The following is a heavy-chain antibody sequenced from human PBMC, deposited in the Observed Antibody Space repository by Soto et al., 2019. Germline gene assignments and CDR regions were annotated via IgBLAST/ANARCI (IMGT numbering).Heavy chain of an antibody. CDR2: IKSKTDGGTA. D-gene: IGHD3-10*01. Sequence: EVQLVESGGGLVKPGGSLRLSCAASGFTFDNAWMSWVRQAPGKGLEWVGRIKSKTDGGTADYAAPVKGRFTISRDDSKNTLFQQMDSLKTRDTAVYYCSTDRGNIYDFDDGGQGPRFPFSS. J-gene: IGHJ4*02. CDR3: STDRGNIYDFDD. CDR1: GFTFDNAW. V-gene: IGHV3-15*01.